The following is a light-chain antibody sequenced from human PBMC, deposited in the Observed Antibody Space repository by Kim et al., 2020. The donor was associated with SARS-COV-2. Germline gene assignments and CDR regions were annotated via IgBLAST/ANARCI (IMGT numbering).Light chain of an antibody. CDR1: QSLLHSNGYNY. CDR2: LGS. V-gene: IGKV2-28*01. Sequence: DIVMTQSPLSLPVTPGEPASISCRSSQSLLHSNGYNYLDWYLQKPGQSPQLLIYLGSNRASGVPDRFSGSGSGTDFTLKISRVEAEDVGVYCCMQALQTPPVFGQGTRLEIK. J-gene: IGKJ5*01. CDR3: MQALQTPPV.